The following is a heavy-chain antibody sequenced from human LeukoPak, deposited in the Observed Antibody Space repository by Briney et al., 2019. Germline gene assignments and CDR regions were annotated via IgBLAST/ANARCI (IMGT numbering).Heavy chain of an antibody. J-gene: IGHJ3*02. Sequence: PSETLSLTCTVSGDSISSSSYYWGWIRQPPGKGLEWIGNIYYSGSTYYNPSLKSRVSISVDTSKKHFSLRLSSVTAADTAVYYCARLGGYSYGYSGAFDIWGQGTMVTVSS. CDR2: IYYSGST. CDR1: GDSISSSSYY. D-gene: IGHD5-18*01. V-gene: IGHV4-39*02. CDR3: ARLGGYSYGYSGAFDI.